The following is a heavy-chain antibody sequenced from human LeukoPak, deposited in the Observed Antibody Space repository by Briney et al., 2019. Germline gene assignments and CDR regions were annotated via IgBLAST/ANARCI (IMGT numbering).Heavy chain of an antibody. CDR1: GFTFSSYA. CDR3: AKDRRYSSSWYFDY. V-gene: IGHV3-30*04. Sequence: GGSLRLSCAASGFTFSSYAMYWVRQAPGKGLEWVAIISYDGINKYYADSVKGRFTISRDNSKNTLYLQMNSLRAEDTAVYYCAKDRRYSSSWYFDYWGQGTLVTVSS. J-gene: IGHJ4*02. CDR2: ISYDGINK. D-gene: IGHD6-13*01.